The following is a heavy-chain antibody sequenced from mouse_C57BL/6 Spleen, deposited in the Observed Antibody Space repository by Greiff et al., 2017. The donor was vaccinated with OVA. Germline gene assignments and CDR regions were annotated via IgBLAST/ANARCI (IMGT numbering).Heavy chain of an antibody. Sequence: EVKLVESGGGLVKPGGSLKLSCAASGFTFSSYTMSWVRQTPEKRLEWVATISGGGGNTYYPDSVKGRFTISRDNAKNTLYLQMSSLRSEDTALYYGARRGYWFAYWGQGTLVTVSA. CDR2: ISGGGGNT. CDR1: GFTFSSYT. CDR3: ARRGYWFAY. J-gene: IGHJ3*01. V-gene: IGHV5-9*01.